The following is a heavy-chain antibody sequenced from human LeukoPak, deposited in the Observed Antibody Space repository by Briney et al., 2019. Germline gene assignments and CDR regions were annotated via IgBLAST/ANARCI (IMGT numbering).Heavy chain of an antibody. Sequence: PSETLSLTCAVYGGSFSGYYWSWIRQPPGKGLEWIGEINHSGSTNYNPSLKSRVTISVDTSKNQFSLKLSSVTAADTAVYFCAGFSPRAVGNYLDSWGQGTLVTVSS. J-gene: IGHJ4*02. D-gene: IGHD4-23*01. CDR3: AGFSPRAVGNYLDS. V-gene: IGHV4-34*01. CDR1: GGSFSGYY. CDR2: INHSGST.